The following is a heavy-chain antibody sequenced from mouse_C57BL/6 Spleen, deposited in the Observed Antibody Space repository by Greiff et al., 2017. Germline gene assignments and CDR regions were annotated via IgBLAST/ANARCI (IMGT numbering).Heavy chain of an antibody. CDR3: ARSVYSNYAMDY. CDR1: GYTFTSYW. Sequence: VQLQQPGAELVMPGASVKLSCKASGYTFTSYWMHWVKQRPGQGLEWIGEIDPSDSYTNYNQKFKGKSTLTVDKSSSTAYMQLSSLTSEDSAVYYCARSVYSNYAMDYWGQGASVTVSS. V-gene: IGHV1-69*01. CDR2: IDPSDSYT. D-gene: IGHD2-5*01. J-gene: IGHJ4*01.